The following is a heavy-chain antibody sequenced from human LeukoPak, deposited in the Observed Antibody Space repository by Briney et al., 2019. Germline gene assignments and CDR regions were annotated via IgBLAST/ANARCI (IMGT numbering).Heavy chain of an antibody. CDR3: ARKFRGYYDSTRRYYFDY. V-gene: IGHV4-34*01. CDR2: INHSGIT. J-gene: IGHJ4*02. D-gene: IGHD3-22*01. Sequence: SETLSLTCNVSGGSFSDYYWSWIRQSPGKGLEWIGEINHSGITNYKASLKRRVIISVDTSKNQFSLKLSSVTAADTAVYYCARKFRGYYDSTRRYYFDYWGQGTLVTVSS. CDR1: GGSFSDYY.